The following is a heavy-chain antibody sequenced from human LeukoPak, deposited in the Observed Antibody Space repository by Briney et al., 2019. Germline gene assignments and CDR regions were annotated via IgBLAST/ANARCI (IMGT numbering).Heavy chain of an antibody. Sequence: GGSLRLSCAASGFTFSSYAMHWVRRAPGKGLEWVAVISYDGSKKYYVDSVKGRFTISRDNSKNTLYLQMNSLRPEDTAVYYCAREGPRGHTYDLTFGYWGQGTLVTVSS. CDR3: AREGPRGHTYDLTFGY. D-gene: IGHD5-18*01. CDR1: GFTFSSYA. J-gene: IGHJ4*02. CDR2: ISYDGSKK. V-gene: IGHV3-30*04.